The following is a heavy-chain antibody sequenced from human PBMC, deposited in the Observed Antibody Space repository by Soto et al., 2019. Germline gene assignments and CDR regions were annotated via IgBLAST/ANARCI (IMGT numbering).Heavy chain of an antibody. Sequence: ASVKVSCKASGYTFTSYDINWVRQATGQGLEWMGWMNPNSGNTGYAQKFQGRVTMTRNTSISTAYMELSSLRSEDTAVYYCASPTYYYGSGSYTDAFDIWGQGTMVTVSS. V-gene: IGHV1-8*01. J-gene: IGHJ3*02. CDR1: GYTFTSYD. CDR2: MNPNSGNT. D-gene: IGHD3-10*01. CDR3: ASPTYYYGSGSYTDAFDI.